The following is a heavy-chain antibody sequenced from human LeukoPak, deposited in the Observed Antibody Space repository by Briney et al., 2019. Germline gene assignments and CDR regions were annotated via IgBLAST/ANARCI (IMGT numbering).Heavy chain of an antibody. Sequence: ASVKVSCKASGYTFTGYYMHWVRQAPGQGLEWIGRINPSNGGTNYAQKFQGRVTMTRDTSINTAYMELSSLRPDDAAVYYCAKITGSGPYWGQGTLVSVSS. CDR2: INPSNGGT. CDR3: AKITGSGPY. V-gene: IGHV1-2*06. D-gene: IGHD1-20*01. CDR1: GYTFTGYY. J-gene: IGHJ4*02.